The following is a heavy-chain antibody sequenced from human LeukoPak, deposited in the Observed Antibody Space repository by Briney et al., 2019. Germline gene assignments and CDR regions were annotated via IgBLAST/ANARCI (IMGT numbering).Heavy chain of an antibody. V-gene: IGHV4-59*08. CDR2: IYYSGST. CDR3: AGAVAGSWFDP. J-gene: IGHJ5*02. D-gene: IGHD6-19*01. Sequence: SETLSLTCTVSGGSISTYYWSWIRQRPGKGLEWIAYIYYSGSTNYNPSLKSRVTISVDTSKNQFSLKLSSVAAADTAVYYCAGAVAGSWFDPWGQGTLVTVSS. CDR1: GGSISTYY.